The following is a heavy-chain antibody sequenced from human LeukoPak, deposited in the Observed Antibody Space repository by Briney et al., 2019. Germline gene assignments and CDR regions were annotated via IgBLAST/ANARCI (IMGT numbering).Heavy chain of an antibody. CDR2: ISGSGGST. J-gene: IGHJ4*02. CDR1: GFTFSSYA. Sequence: PGGSLRLSCAASGFTFSSYAMSWVRQAPGKGLEWVSAISGSGGSTYYADPVKGRFTISRDNSKNTLYLQMNSLRAEDTAVYYCAKDKEQLWLLSGFDYWGQGTLVTVSS. V-gene: IGHV3-23*01. D-gene: IGHD5-18*01. CDR3: AKDKEQLWLLSGFDY.